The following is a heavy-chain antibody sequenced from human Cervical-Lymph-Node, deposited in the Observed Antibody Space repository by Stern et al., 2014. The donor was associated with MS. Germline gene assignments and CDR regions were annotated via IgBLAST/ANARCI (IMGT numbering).Heavy chain of an antibody. CDR1: GYTFNRYY. V-gene: IGHV1-46*02. D-gene: IGHD4-17*01. CDR3: ARDAHGDSFDY. J-gene: IGHJ4*02. Sequence: VQLVQSGAEVKKPGASVKVSCEASGYTFNRYYIHWVRQAPGQGLEWMGMINPSGGSTNYAQKFQGRVIMTRDTSTSTVYMDLNSLRSDDTATYYCARDAHGDSFDYWGQGTLVTVSS. CDR2: INPSGGST.